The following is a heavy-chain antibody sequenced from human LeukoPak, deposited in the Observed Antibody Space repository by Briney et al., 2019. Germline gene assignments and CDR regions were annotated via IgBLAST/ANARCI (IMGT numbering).Heavy chain of an antibody. CDR3: ARATGSGYDFDY. J-gene: IGHJ4*02. CDR1: GGTFSSYA. CDR2: IIPILGIA. D-gene: IGHD5-12*01. V-gene: IGHV1-69*04. Sequence: GASVKVSCKASGGTFSSYAISWVRQAPGQGLEWMGRIIPILGIANYAQKFRGRVTITADKSTSTAYMELSSLRSEDTAVYYCARATGSGYDFDYWGQGTLVTVSS.